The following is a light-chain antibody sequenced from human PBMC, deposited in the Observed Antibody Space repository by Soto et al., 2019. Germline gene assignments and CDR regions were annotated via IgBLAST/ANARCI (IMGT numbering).Light chain of an antibody. CDR3: SSYTRSGVYV. V-gene: IGLV2-14*01. CDR2: DVS. Sequence: QSVLTQPASVSGSPGQSITISCTGTSSDVGGYNAVSWYQQHPGSAPKLMIYDVSNRPSGISNRFSGSKSGSTASLTISGLQAEDDADYYCSSYTRSGVYVFGAGTKVTVL. J-gene: IGLJ1*01. CDR1: SSDVGGYNA.